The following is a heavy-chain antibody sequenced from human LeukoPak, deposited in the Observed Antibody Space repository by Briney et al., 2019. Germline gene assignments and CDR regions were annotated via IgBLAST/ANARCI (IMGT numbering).Heavy chain of an antibody. Sequence: PSETLSLTCTVSGGSISTYYWTWLRQPPGKGLEWIGYNSYSGNTNYNPSLRSRVSISVDMSKNQFSLKLTSVTAADTAVYYCARAGSGWSFDYWGQGTLVTVSS. V-gene: IGHV4-59*01. D-gene: IGHD6-19*01. CDR1: GGSISTYY. J-gene: IGHJ4*02. CDR2: NSYSGNT. CDR3: ARAGSGWSFDY.